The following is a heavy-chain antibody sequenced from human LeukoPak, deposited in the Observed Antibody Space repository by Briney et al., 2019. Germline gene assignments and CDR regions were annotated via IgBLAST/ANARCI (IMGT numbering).Heavy chain of an antibody. D-gene: IGHD4-23*01. J-gene: IGHJ4*02. CDR3: TSARYGGNSDY. CDR2: IASDGSST. V-gene: IGHV3-74*01. Sequence: GGSLRLSCVDSGFTFSSNWMHRVRQAPGKGLVWVSPIASDGSSTDYADSVRGRFTISRDNAKNTLYLQMNSLRAEDTAVYYCTSARYGGNSDYWGQGTLVTVSS. CDR1: GFTFSSNW.